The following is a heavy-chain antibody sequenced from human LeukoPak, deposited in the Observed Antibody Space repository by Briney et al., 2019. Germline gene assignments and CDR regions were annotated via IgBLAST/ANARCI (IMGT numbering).Heavy chain of an antibody. J-gene: IGHJ6*03. CDR2: ISAYNGNT. V-gene: IGHV1-18*01. CDR1: GGTFSSYA. D-gene: IGHD6-13*01. Sequence: RASVKVSCKASGGTFSSYAISWVRQAPGQGLEWMGWISAYNGNTNYAQKLQGRVTMTTDTSTSTAYMELRSLRSDDTAVYYCARDRGIAAAGRETYYYYMDVWGKGTTVTVSS. CDR3: ARDRGIAAAGRETYYYYMDV.